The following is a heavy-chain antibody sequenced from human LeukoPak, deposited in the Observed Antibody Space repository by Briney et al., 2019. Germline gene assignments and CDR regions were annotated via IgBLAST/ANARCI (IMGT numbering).Heavy chain of an antibody. V-gene: IGHV3-30*18. Sequence: RGSLRLSCAASGFTFSSYGMHWVRQAPGKGLEWVAVISYDGSNKYYADSVKGRFTISRDNSKNTLYLQMNSLRAEDTAVYYCAKDHSWFDPWGQGTLVTVSS. J-gene: IGHJ5*02. CDR2: ISYDGSNK. CDR1: GFTFSSYG. CDR3: AKDHSWFDP.